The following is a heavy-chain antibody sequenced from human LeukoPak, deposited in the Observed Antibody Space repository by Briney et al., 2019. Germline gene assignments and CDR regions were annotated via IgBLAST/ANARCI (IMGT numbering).Heavy chain of an antibody. Sequence: GGSLRLSCAGSGFTLSSYWMHWVRQAPGKGLVWVSRFYSDGSRTNYADSVKGRLTISGDNAKNSLYLQIISLRAEDTAVYYCARPDTAPGGVWYYDYWGQGTLVTVSS. CDR2: FYSDGSRT. CDR3: ARPDTAPGGVWYYDY. CDR1: GFTLSSYW. J-gene: IGHJ4*02. V-gene: IGHV3-74*01. D-gene: IGHD3-16*01.